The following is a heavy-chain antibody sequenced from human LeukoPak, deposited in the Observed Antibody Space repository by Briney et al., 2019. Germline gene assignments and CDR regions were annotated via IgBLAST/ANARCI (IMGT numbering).Heavy chain of an antibody. J-gene: IGHJ4*02. CDR3: AREGILGSGSLGRWDF. V-gene: IGHV1-69*04. CDR1: GGTFNTYA. D-gene: IGHD3-10*01. Sequence: SVQVSCKASGGTFNTYAITWVRQAPGQGLEWMGRIIPILDLTNYVEEFQGRVTITADESTSTAYMELSNLISDDTAVYYCAREGILGSGSLGRWDFWGQGTLVTVSS. CDR2: IIPILDLT.